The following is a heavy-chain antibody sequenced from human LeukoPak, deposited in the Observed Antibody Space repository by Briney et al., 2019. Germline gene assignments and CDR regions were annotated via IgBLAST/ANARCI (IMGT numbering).Heavy chain of an antibody. V-gene: IGHV3-23*01. CDR3: AKVTGTTLVYFDY. CDR2: ISGSGGST. J-gene: IGHJ4*02. Sequence: GGTLRLSCAASGFTFSSYAMSWVRQAPGKGLEWVSAISGSGGSTYYADSVKGRFTISRDSSKNTLYLQMNSLRAEDTAVYYCAKVTGTTLVYFDYWGQGTLVTVSS. D-gene: IGHD1-7*01. CDR1: GFTFSSYA.